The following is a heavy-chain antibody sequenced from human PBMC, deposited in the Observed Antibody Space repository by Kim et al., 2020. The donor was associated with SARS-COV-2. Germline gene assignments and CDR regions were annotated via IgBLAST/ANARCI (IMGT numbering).Heavy chain of an antibody. V-gene: IGHV3-30*18. J-gene: IGHJ4*02. CDR3: AKDGWRDY. D-gene: IGHD2-15*01. CDR1: GFTFSSYG. CDR2: LSYDGSNK. Sequence: GGSLRLSCAASGFTFSSYGMHWVRQAPGKGLEWVAVLSYDGSNKYYADSVKGRFTISRDNSKNTLYLQMNSLRAEDTAVYYCAKDGWRDYWGQGTLVTVS.